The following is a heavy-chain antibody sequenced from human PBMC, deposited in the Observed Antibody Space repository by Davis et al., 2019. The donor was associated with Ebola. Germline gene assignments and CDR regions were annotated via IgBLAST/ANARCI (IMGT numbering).Heavy chain of an antibody. CDR3: ARDALYYGSGSYYGSFGDV. CDR2: IWYDGSNT. CDR1: GFTFSSYG. J-gene: IGHJ6*02. V-gene: IGHV3-33*01. Sequence: GESLKISCAASGFTFSSYGMHWVRQAPGKGLEWVAVIWYDGSNTYYADSVKGRFTISRDNSKHTLYLQMNSLGAEDTAVYYCARDALYYGSGSYYGSFGDVWGQGTTVTVSS. D-gene: IGHD3-10*01.